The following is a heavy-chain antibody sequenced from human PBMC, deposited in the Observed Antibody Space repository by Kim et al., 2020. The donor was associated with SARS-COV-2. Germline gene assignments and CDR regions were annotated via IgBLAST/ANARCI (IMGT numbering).Heavy chain of an antibody. CDR1: GFTFSSYG. V-gene: IGHV3-30*18. Sequence: GGSLRLSCAASGFTFSSYGMHWVRQAPGKGLEWVAVISYDGSNKYYADSVKGRFTISRDNSKNTLYLQMNSLRAEDTAVYYCAKDRGPNYGPLDYWDQGTLVTVS. J-gene: IGHJ4*02. D-gene: IGHD4-17*01. CDR3: AKDRGPNYGPLDY. CDR2: ISYDGSNK.